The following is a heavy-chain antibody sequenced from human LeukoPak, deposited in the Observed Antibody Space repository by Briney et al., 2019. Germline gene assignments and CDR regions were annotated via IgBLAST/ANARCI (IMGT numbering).Heavy chain of an antibody. J-gene: IGHJ4*02. CDR1: GFTFDDYA. D-gene: IGHD2-2*01. CDR2: ISWNSGSI. CDR3: AKGYCSSTSCYNFDY. V-gene: IGHV3-9*01. Sequence: GGSLRLSCAASGFTFDDYAMPWVRQAPGKGLEWVSGISWNSGSIGYADSVKGRFTISRDNAKNSLYLQMNSLRAEDTALYYCAKGYCSSTSCYNFDYWGQGTLVTVSS.